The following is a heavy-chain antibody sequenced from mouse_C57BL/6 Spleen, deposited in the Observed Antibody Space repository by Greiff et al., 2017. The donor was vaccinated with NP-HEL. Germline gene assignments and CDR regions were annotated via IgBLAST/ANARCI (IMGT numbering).Heavy chain of an antibody. V-gene: IGHV2-2*01. CDR3: ARERLLLRSYYFDY. D-gene: IGHD1-1*01. CDR2: IWSGGST. Sequence: VHLVESGPGLVQPSQSLSITCTVSGFSLTSYGVHWVRQSPGKGLEWLGVIWSGGSTDYNAAFISRLSISKDNSKSQVFFKMNSLQADDTAIYYCARERLLLRSYYFDYWGQGTTLTVSS. J-gene: IGHJ2*01. CDR1: GFSLTSYG.